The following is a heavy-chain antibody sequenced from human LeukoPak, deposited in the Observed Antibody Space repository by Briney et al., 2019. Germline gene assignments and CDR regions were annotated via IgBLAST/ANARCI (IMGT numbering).Heavy chain of an antibody. Sequence: SETRSLTCAVDGGSFSVYYWSWIRHPPGKGRGWIGEINHSGSTNYNPSLKSRVTISVDTSKNQFSLKLSSVTAADTAVYYCARTRVRGVIRNWFDPWGQGTLVTVSS. D-gene: IGHD3-10*01. J-gene: IGHJ5*02. CDR2: INHSGST. CDR1: GGSFSVYY. V-gene: IGHV4-34*01. CDR3: ARTRVRGVIRNWFDP.